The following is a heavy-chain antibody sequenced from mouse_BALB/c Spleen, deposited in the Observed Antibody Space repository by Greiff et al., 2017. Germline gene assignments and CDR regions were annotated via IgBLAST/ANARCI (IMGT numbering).Heavy chain of an antibody. CDR3: ARSELTGTSFDY. CDR1: GFTFSSFG. Sequence: EVMLVESGGGLVQPGGSRKLPCAAPGFTFSSFGIHWVRQAPEKGLEWVAYISSGSSTIYYADTVKGRFTISRDNPKNTLFLQMTSLRSEDTAMYYCARSELTGTSFDYWGQGTTLTVSS. CDR2: ISSGSSTI. J-gene: IGHJ2*01. D-gene: IGHD4-1*01. V-gene: IGHV5-17*02.